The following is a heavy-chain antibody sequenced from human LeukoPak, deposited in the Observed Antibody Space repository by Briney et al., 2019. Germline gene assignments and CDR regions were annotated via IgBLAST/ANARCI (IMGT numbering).Heavy chain of an antibody. CDR1: GFTFSSYG. V-gene: IGHV3-23*01. CDR2: ISGSGGST. CDR3: ARIVATTPRSNWFDP. J-gene: IGHJ5*02. Sequence: GGSLRLSCAASGFTFSSYGMSWVRQAPGKGLEWVSAISGSGGSTYYADSVKGRFTISRDNSKNTLYLQMNSLRAEDTAVYYCARIVATTPRSNWFDPWGQGTLVTVSS. D-gene: IGHD5-12*01.